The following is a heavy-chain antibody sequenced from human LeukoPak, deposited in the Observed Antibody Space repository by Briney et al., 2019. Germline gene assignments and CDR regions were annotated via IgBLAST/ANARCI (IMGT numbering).Heavy chain of an antibody. CDR2: IYYSGST. Sequence: SETLSLXCTVSGGSISSSSYYWDWIRQPPGKGLEWIGSIYYSGSTYYNPSLKSRVTISVDTSKNQFSLKLSSVTAADTAVYYCARHALLSGEHFALDYWGQGTLVTVSS. CDR3: ARHALLSGEHFALDY. CDR1: GGSISSSSYY. V-gene: IGHV4-39*01. J-gene: IGHJ4*02. D-gene: IGHD2/OR15-2a*01.